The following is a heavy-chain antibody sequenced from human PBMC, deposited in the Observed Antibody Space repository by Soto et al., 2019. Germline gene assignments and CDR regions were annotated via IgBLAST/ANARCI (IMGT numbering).Heavy chain of an antibody. Sequence: KPSETLSLTCAVSGGSFTSYYWTWIRQPPEKGLEWIGEITHRGSTNYNPSLKSRVTMSVDTSKNQFSLKLTSVTAADTAVYFCARGTQQLAPEQQHLDPWGQGTLVTVSS. CDR3: ARGTQQLAPEQQHLDP. D-gene: IGHD6-13*01. J-gene: IGHJ5*02. CDR1: GGSFTSYY. V-gene: IGHV4-34*01. CDR2: ITHRGST.